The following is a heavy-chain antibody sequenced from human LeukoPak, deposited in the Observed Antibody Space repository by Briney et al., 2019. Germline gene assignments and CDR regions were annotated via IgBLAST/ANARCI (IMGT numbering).Heavy chain of an antibody. J-gene: IGHJ4*02. D-gene: IGHD3-10*01. V-gene: IGHV3-23*01. CDR1: GFTFSSYA. Sequence: GGSLRFSCEASGFTFSSYAMSWFGLAPGKGLNWVSAISGSGGSTYYADSVKGRFTISRDNSKNTLYLQMNSLRAEDTAVYYCARLVRGDDLIFDYWGQGTLVTVSS. CDR2: ISGSGGST. CDR3: ARLVRGDDLIFDY.